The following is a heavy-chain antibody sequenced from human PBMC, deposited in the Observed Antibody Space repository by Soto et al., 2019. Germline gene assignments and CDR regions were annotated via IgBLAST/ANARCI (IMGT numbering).Heavy chain of an antibody. J-gene: IGHJ4*02. Sequence: QVQLVQSGAEVKKPGASVKVSCKASGYTFTSYYLHWVRQAPGQGPECMGRINPSGGSTTYAPKLQGRVTMTRDTSTSTGYMELSSLRSEDTALYFCARGRSFGAADYYFDYWGQGTLVTVSS. CDR1: GYTFTSYY. D-gene: IGHD6-13*01. CDR2: INPSGGST. CDR3: ARGRSFGAADYYFDY. V-gene: IGHV1-46*01.